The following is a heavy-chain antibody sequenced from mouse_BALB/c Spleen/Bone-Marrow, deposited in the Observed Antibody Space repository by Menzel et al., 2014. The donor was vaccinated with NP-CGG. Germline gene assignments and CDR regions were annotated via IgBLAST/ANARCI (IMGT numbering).Heavy chain of an antibody. V-gene: IGHV1-74*01. Sequence: VQRVESGAELVRPGASVKLSCKASGYSFTSYWMNWVKQRPGQGLEWIGMIHPSDSETRLNQKFKDKATLTVDKSSSTAYMQLSSPTSEDSAVYYCASRGSTMIPDYWGQGTTLTVSS. J-gene: IGHJ2*01. CDR2: IHPSDSET. CDR1: GYSFTSYW. D-gene: IGHD2-4*01. CDR3: ASRGSTMIPDY.